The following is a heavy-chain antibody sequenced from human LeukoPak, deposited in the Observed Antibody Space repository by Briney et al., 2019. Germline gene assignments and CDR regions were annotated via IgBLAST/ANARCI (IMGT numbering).Heavy chain of an antibody. V-gene: IGHV1-2*02. Sequence: ASVKVSCKASGYTFTGYYIHWVRQAPGQGLEWMGWINPNSGGTNYAQKFQGRVTLTRDTSISTAYMELSRLRSDDTAVYYCARVQYYYGSGSEIDPWGQGTLVTVSS. CDR1: GYTFTGYY. D-gene: IGHD3-10*01. CDR2: INPNSGGT. J-gene: IGHJ5*02. CDR3: ARVQYYYGSGSEIDP.